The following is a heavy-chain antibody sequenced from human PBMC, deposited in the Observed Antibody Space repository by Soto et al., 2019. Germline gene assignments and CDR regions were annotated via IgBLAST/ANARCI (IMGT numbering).Heavy chain of an antibody. Sequence: EVQLVQSGADVKKPGESLTISCKGSGYSFAHYWIAWVRQMPGKGLEWMGIIYPGDSDTRYSPSFQGQVTISAEKSISTAYLQWRSLKVPDTAMYYCARQPPPRHVVGVPDDAFDIWGQGTMVTVSS. D-gene: IGHD2-15*01. V-gene: IGHV5-51*01. CDR1: GYSFAHYW. CDR2: IYPGDSDT. J-gene: IGHJ3*02. CDR3: ARQPPPRHVVGVPDDAFDI.